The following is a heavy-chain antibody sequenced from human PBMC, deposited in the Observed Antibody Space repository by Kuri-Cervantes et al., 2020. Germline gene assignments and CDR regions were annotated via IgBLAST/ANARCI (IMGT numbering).Heavy chain of an antibody. Sequence: GESLKISCAASGFTFSDYYMSWIRQAPGKGLEWVSYISSSSSTIYYADSVKGRFTISRDNAKNSLYLQMNSLRDEDTAVYYCARGNRHFYDSSGLNFDYWGQGTLVTVSS. CDR2: ISSSSSTI. V-gene: IGHV3-11*04. J-gene: IGHJ4*02. CDR1: GFTFSDYY. D-gene: IGHD3-22*01. CDR3: ARGNRHFYDSSGLNFDY.